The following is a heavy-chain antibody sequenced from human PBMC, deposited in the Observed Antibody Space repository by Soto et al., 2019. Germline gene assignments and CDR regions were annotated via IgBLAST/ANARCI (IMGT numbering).Heavy chain of an antibody. V-gene: IGHV1-18*01. CDR1: GYTFTSYG. D-gene: IGHD2-15*01. CDR3: ARGSVAATDYYYGMDV. CDR2: ISAYNGNT. Sequence: ASVKVSCKASGYTFTSYGISWVRQAPGQGLEWMGWISAYNGNTNYAQKLQGRVTMTTDTSTSTAYMELRSLRSDDTAVYYCARGSVAATDYYYGMDVWGQGTTVTVS. J-gene: IGHJ6*02.